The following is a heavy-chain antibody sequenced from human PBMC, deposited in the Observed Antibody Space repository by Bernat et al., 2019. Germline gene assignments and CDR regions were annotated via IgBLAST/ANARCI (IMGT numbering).Heavy chain of an antibody. CDR2: INHSGST. CDR1: GGSFSGYY. D-gene: IGHD3-9*01. V-gene: IGHV4-34*01. CDR3: ARGLGLGYDILTGYPLLGYFDY. Sequence: QVQLQQWGAGLLKPSETLSLTCAVYGGSFSGYYLSWIRQPPGKGLEWIGEINHSGSTNYNPSLKSRVTISVDTSKNQFSLKLSSVTAADTAVYYCARGLGLGYDILTGYPLLGYFDYWGQGTLVTVSS. J-gene: IGHJ4*02.